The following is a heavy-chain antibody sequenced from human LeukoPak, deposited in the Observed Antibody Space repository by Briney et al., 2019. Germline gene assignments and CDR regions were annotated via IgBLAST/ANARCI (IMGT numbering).Heavy chain of an antibody. CDR2: IIPIFGTA. V-gene: IGHV1-69*05. CDR1: GGTFSSYA. CDR3: ARYNRPNYYDSSGYYQY. J-gene: IGHJ4*02. Sequence: SVKVSCKASGGTFSSYAISWVRQAPGQGLEWMGGIIPIFGTANYAQKFQGRVTITTDESTSTAYMELSSLRSEDTAVYYCARYNRPNYYDSSGYYQYWGQGTLVTVSS. D-gene: IGHD3-22*01.